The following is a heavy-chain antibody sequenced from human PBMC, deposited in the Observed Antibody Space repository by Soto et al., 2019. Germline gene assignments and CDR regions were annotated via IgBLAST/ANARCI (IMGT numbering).Heavy chain of an antibody. CDR2: IRASGEQT. D-gene: IGHD2-21*01. CDR1: GFTFKNFV. V-gene: IGHV3-23*01. CDR3: AQDRGWGVVSPSHDS. Sequence: EVQLLESGGGLVQPGGSLRVSCATSGFTFKNFVMSWVRQAPGKGLEWVAAIRASGEQTFYADSVKGRFTISRGNSKNMLFLLMNSLRDDDTALYFCAQDRGWGVVSPSHDSWGQGTLVTVSS. J-gene: IGHJ4*02.